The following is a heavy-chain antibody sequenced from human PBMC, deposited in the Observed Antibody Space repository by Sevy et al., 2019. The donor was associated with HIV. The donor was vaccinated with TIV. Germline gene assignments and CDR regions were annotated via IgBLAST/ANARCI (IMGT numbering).Heavy chain of an antibody. CDR3: VREITTAPKTPFSFDI. Sequence: ASVKVSCKATGYIFTDYNIHWVRQAPGQGLEWMGLINPDNGDTIYVQTFRGRVSVTTDTSVGTAYMELSGLTSDDTAVYYCVREITTAPKTPFSFDIWGQGTMVTVSS. CDR1: GYIFTDYN. J-gene: IGHJ3*02. CDR2: INPDNGDT. D-gene: IGHD1-1*01. V-gene: IGHV1-2*06.